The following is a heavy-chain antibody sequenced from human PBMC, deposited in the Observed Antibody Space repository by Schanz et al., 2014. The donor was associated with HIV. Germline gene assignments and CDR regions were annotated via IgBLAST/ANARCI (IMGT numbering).Heavy chain of an antibody. D-gene: IGHD5-18*01. J-gene: IGHJ4*02. CDR2: ISSTSAHI. CDR3: AVLWIQPPFDY. Sequence: EVQLLESGGGLVQPGGPLRLSCAASGFTFSTSSLNWVRQAPGKGLEWISFISSTSAHIYYADSVKGRFTISRDNAKNSLYLHMNSLRAEDTAVYFCAVLWIQPPFDYWGQGTLVTVSS. V-gene: IGHV3-21*01. CDR1: GFTFSTSS.